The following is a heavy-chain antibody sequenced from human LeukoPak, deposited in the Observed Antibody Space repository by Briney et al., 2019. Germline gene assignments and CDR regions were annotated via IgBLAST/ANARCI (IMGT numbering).Heavy chain of an antibody. D-gene: IGHD2-21*01. CDR1: GYSFTDYY. J-gene: IGHJ5*02. CDR3: ARADRLHGGPYLIGP. V-gene: IGHV1-2*02. Sequence: ASVKVSCKTSGYSFTDYYMHWVRQAPGQGLEWMGWINSNSGGTSSAQKFQGRVTMTRDTSITTVYMEVSWLTSDDTAIYYCARADRLHGGPYLIGPWGQGTLVTVSS. CDR2: INSNSGGT.